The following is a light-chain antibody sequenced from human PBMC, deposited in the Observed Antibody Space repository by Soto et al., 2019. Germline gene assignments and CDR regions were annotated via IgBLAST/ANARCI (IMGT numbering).Light chain of an antibody. CDR2: STS. CDR3: QQSSNIPWT. V-gene: IGKV1-39*01. Sequence: IQLTQSPSSLSASDGDRVTVSCRSSQNIDNYLNWYVQRPGKAPELLIYSTSNLKSGVPSRFRGSGSGTDFSLTINSLQSEDFATYYCQQSSNIPWTFGQGTKVDI. CDR1: QNIDNY. J-gene: IGKJ1*01.